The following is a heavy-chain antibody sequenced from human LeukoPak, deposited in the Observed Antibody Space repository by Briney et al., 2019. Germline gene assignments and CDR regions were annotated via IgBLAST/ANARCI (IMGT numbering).Heavy chain of an antibody. CDR2: INPSGGGT. J-gene: IGHJ5*02. V-gene: IGHV1-46*01. CDR1: GYTFTSYY. D-gene: IGHD2-8*01. CDR3: ARDMLAVPSNWFDP. Sequence: ASVRVSCKASGYTFTSYYIHWVREAPGQGLEWMGVINPSGGGTSYAQKFQGRVTMTRDTSTSTVYMDLRSLRSEDTAVYFCARDMLAVPSNWFDPWGQGTLVTVSS.